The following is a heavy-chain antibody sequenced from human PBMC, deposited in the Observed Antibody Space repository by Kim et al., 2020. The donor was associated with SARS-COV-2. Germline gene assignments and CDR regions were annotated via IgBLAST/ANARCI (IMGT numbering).Heavy chain of an antibody. CDR2: IYYSGST. V-gene: IGHV4-59*01. Sequence: SETLSLTCTVSGGSISSYYWSWIRQPPGKGLEWIGYIYYSGSTNYNPSLKSRVTISVDTSKNQFSLKLSSVTAADTAVYYCARVLRWLSSSGYYYLGAFDIWGQGTMVTVSS. CDR3: ARVLRWLSSSGYYYLGAFDI. J-gene: IGHJ3*02. D-gene: IGHD3-22*01. CDR1: GGSISSYY.